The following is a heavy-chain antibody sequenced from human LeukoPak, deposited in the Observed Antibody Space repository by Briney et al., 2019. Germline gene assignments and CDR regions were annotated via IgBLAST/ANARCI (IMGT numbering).Heavy chain of an antibody. Sequence: PSETLSLTCTVSGGSISSSSYYWGWIRQPPGKGLEWIGSIYYSGSTYYNPSLKSRVTISVDTSKNQFSLKLSSVTAADTAVYYCARGGGYSYGPVNYYYYYMDVWGKGTTVTVSS. CDR3: ARGGGYSYGPVNYYYYYMDV. D-gene: IGHD5-18*01. CDR1: GGSISSSSYY. V-gene: IGHV4-39*07. CDR2: IYYSGST. J-gene: IGHJ6*03.